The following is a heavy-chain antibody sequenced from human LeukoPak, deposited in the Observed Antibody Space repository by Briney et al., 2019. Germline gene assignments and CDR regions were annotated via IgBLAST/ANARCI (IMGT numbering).Heavy chain of an antibody. Sequence: SETLSLTCTVSGGSISSTNYYWGWIRQPPGRGLEWIGSVYYSGSTYSNPSLKSRVTVSVDTSKNQFSLKLSSVTAADTAVYYCARGYLSSIAVARYYYGMDVWGQGTTVTVSS. CDR2: VYYSGST. D-gene: IGHD6-19*01. J-gene: IGHJ6*02. V-gene: IGHV4-39*02. CDR1: GGSISSTNYY. CDR3: ARGYLSSIAVARYYYGMDV.